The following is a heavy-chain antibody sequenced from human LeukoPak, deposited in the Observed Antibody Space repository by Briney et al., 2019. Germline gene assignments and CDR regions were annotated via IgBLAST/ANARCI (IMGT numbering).Heavy chain of an antibody. CDR3: AKGAAGTLVGHYFDS. CDR1: GFTFSSYA. CDR2: ISGSGGDT. Sequence: QPGGSLRLSCAASGFTFSSYAMSWVRQAPGKGLEWVSSISGSGGDTHYADSVKGRFSISRDNSKNTLYVQMNSLGAEDTAVYYCAKGAAGTLVGHYFDSWGQGTLVIVSS. J-gene: IGHJ4*02. D-gene: IGHD2-21*01. V-gene: IGHV3-23*01.